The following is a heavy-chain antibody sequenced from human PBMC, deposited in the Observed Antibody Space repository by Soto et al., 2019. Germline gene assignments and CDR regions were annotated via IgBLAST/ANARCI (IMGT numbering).Heavy chain of an antibody. V-gene: IGHV4-59*01. CDR1: GGSISSYY. Sequence: PSETLSLTCTVSGGSISSYYWSWIRQPPGKGLEWIGYIYYSGSTNYNPSLKSRVTISVDTSKNQFSLKLSSVTAADTAVYYCARDLEVVAATPSFRFDPWGQGTLLTVSS. CDR3: ARDLEVVAATPSFRFDP. J-gene: IGHJ5*02. CDR2: IYYSGST. D-gene: IGHD2-15*01.